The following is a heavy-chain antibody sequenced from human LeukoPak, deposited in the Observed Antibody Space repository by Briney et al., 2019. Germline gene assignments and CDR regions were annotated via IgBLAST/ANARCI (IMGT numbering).Heavy chain of an antibody. J-gene: IGHJ4*02. CDR1: GYTFTDYY. Sequence: ASVKVSCKASGYTFTDYYMHWVRQAPGQGLEWMGWINPNTGGTNYAQKFQGRVTMTRDTSISTAYMELSRLRSDDTAVYYCARDMDFESRDSSGYYRDYWGQGTLVTVSS. CDR3: ARDMDFESRDSSGYYRDY. D-gene: IGHD3-22*01. CDR2: INPNTGGT. V-gene: IGHV1-2*02.